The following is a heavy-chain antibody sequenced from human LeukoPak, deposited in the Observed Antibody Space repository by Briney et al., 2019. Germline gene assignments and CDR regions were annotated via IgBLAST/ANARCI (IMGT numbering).Heavy chain of an antibody. D-gene: IGHD3-22*01. V-gene: IGHV3-72*01. CDR1: GFTFSDHY. CDR2: TRNKANSYTT. J-gene: IGHJ6*02. CDR3: AGGYDSSGYYLDDYYYYGMDV. Sequence: PGGSLRLSCAASGFTFSDHYMDWVRQAPGEGLEWVGRTRNKANSYTTEYAASVKGRFTISRDDSKNSLYLQMNSLKTEDTAVYYCAGGYDSSGYYLDDYYYYGMDVWGQGTTVTVSS.